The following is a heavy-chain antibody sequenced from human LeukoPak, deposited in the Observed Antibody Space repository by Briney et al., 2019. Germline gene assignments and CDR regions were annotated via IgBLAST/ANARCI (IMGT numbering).Heavy chain of an antibody. D-gene: IGHD6-13*01. CDR2: FSRSGADT. Sequence: GGSLRLSCATSGFTFGCSAMSWVRQAPGKGPERVSNFSRSGADTYYADSVKGRFTIFRDNSKNTLYLQMNSLRAEDTAVYYCAKGSLGSWYYFDYWGQGTLVTVSS. CDR3: AKGSLGSWYYFDY. V-gene: IGHV3-23*01. CDR1: GFTFGCSA. J-gene: IGHJ4*02.